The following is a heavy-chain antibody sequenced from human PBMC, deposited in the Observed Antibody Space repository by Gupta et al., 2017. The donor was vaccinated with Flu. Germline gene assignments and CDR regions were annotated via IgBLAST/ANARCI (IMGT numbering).Heavy chain of an antibody. V-gene: IGHV4-31*03. CDR3: ARGRGIAPPRLYWFDP. CDR1: GGSISSGGYY. Sequence: QVQLQESGPGLVKPSQTLSLTCTVSGGSISSGGYYWSWIRQHPGKGLEWIGYIYYSGSTYYNPSLKSRVTISVDTSKNQFSLKLSSVTAADTAVYYCARGRGIAPPRLYWFDPWGQGTLVTVSS. J-gene: IGHJ5*02. CDR2: IYYSGST. D-gene: IGHD6-6*01.